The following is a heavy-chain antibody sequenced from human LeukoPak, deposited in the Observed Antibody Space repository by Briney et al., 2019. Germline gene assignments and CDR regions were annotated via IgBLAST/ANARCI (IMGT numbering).Heavy chain of an antibody. V-gene: IGHV3-23*01. CDR3: AKVYLAAAGGLGFDY. Sequence: ETLSLTCTVSGGSISSYYWSWVRQAPGKGLEWVSAISGSGGSTYYADSVKGRFTISRDNSKNTLYLQMNSLRAEDTAVYYCAKVYLAAAGGLGFDYWGQGTLVTVSS. CDR2: ISGSGGST. CDR1: GGSISSYY. D-gene: IGHD6-13*01. J-gene: IGHJ4*02.